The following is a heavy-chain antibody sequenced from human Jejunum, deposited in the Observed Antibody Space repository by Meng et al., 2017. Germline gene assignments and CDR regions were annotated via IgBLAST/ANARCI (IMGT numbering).Heavy chain of an antibody. J-gene: IGHJ4*02. D-gene: IGHD2-15*01. Sequence: GESLKISCATSGFTFSDYWMNWVRQAPGKGLEWVANIKADGTEQYYVDSVKGRFTISRDNAKNSLYLQMNSLRTEDTAVYYCTRYRDSIDYWGQGTLVTASS. CDR2: IKADGTEQ. CDR3: TRYRDSIDY. CDR1: GFTFSDYW. V-gene: IGHV3-7*01.